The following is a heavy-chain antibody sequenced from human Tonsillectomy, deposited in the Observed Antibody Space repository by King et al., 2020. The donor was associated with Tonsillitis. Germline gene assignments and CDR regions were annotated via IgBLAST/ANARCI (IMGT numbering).Heavy chain of an antibody. CDR2: ISSSSSTI. Sequence: VQLVESGGGLVQPGGSLRLSCAASGFTFSSYSMNWVRQAPGEGLEWGSYISSSSSTIYYADSVKGRFTISRDNAKNSLYLQMNSLRAEDTAVYYCASALGYSSSWAFDYWGQGTLVTVSS. CDR3: ASALGYSSSWAFDY. D-gene: IGHD6-13*01. V-gene: IGHV3-48*01. CDR1: GFTFSSYS. J-gene: IGHJ4*02.